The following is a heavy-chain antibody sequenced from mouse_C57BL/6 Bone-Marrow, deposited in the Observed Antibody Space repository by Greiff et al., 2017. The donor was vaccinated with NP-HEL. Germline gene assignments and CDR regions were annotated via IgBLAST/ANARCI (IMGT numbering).Heavy chain of an antibody. Sequence: EVHLVESGPELVKPGASVKISCKASGYSLTDYNMNWVKQSNGKSLEWIGVINPNYGTTSYNQKFKGKATLTVDQSSSTAYMQLNSLTSEDSAVYYCARTGQLSLSFAYWGQGTLVTVSA. J-gene: IGHJ3*01. CDR3: ARTGQLSLSFAY. CDR2: INPNYGTT. CDR1: GYSLTDYN. D-gene: IGHD3-2*02. V-gene: IGHV1-39*01.